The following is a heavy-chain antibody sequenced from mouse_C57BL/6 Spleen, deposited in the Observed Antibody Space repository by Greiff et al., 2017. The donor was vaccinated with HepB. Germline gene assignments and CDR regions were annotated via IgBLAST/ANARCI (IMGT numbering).Heavy chain of an antibody. CDR2: IYPGDGDT. D-gene: IGHD1-1*01. Sequence: QVQLKESGPELVKPGASVKISCKASGYAFSSSWMNWVKQRPGKGLEWIGRIYPGDGDTNYNGKFKGTATLTADKSSSTAYMQLSSLTSEDSAVYFCARANYGIDYWGQGTTLTVSS. V-gene: IGHV1-82*01. J-gene: IGHJ2*01. CDR3: ARANYGIDY. CDR1: GYAFSSSW.